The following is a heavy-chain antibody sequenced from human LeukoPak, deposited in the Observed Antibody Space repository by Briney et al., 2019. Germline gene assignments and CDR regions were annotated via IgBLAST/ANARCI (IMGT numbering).Heavy chain of an antibody. Sequence: PGGSLRLSCAASGFTFSSYSMNWVRQAPGKGLEWVSSISSSSSYIYYADSVKGRFTISRDNAKNSLYLQMNSLRAEDTAVYYCAGLDCSSTSCYXWYFDLWGRGTLVTVSS. CDR2: ISSSSSYI. J-gene: IGHJ2*01. CDR1: GFTFSSYS. D-gene: IGHD2-2*01. CDR3: AGLDCSSTSCYXWYFDL. V-gene: IGHV3-21*01.